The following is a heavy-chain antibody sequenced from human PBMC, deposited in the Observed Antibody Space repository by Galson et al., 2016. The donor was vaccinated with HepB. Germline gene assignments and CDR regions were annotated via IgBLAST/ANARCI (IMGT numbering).Heavy chain of an antibody. CDR2: IKQDGSEK. CDR3: ARERFCSSATCYVGDAFHI. Sequence: LRLSCATSGFTFSTYYMTWVRQPPGKGLEWVAGIKQDGSEKYYVDSVKGRFTISRDNAKNSLYVQMDSLRAEDTAVYFCARERFCSSATCYVGDAFHIGGQGTMVTVSS. V-gene: IGHV3-7*05. J-gene: IGHJ3*02. D-gene: IGHD2-2*01. CDR1: GFTFSTYY.